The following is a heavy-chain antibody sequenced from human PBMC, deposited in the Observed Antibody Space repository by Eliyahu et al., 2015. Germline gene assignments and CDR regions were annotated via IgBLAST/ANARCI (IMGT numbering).Heavy chain of an antibody. CDR1: GYTFTSXX. CDR2: INPSGGST. J-gene: IGHJ3*02. CDR3: ARDLYEMAAAGTGNAFDI. V-gene: IGHV1-46*01. Sequence: QVQLVQSGAEVKKPGXSVKVSCKASGYTFTSXXXHXVRQAPGQGLEWMGIINPSGGSTSYAQKFQGRVTMTRDTSTSTVYMELSSLRSEDTAVYYCARDLYEMAAAGTGNAFDIWGQGTMVTVSS. D-gene: IGHD6-13*01.